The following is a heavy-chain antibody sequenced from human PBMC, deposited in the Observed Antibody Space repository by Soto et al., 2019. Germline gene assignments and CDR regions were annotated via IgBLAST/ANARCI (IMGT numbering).Heavy chain of an antibody. J-gene: IGHJ6*01. Sequence: SETLSLTCAVYGGSFSGYYWSWIRQPPGKGLEWIGEINHSGSTNYNPSLKSRVTISVDTSKNQFSLKLSSVTAADTAVYYCARGVTMGRGVHLRYYYGMDVWGQGTTVTVSS. CDR1: GGSFSGYY. CDR2: INHSGST. D-gene: IGHD3-10*01. CDR3: ARGVTMGRGVHLRYYYGMDV. V-gene: IGHV4-34*01.